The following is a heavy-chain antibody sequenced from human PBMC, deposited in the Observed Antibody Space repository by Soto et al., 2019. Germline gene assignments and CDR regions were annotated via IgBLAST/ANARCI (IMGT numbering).Heavy chain of an antibody. CDR3: ARDRSGSWEEYYYYYMDV. D-gene: IGHD6-13*01. Sequence: QVQLVESGGGVVQPGRSLRLSCAASGFTCSSYGMHWVRQAPGKGLEWVSVIWYDGSNKYYADSVKGRFTISRDNSKNTLYLQMTSLRAEDTAVYYCARDRSGSWEEYYYYYMDVWGKGTTVTVSS. CDR1: GFTCSSYG. V-gene: IGHV3-33*01. CDR2: IWYDGSNK. J-gene: IGHJ6*03.